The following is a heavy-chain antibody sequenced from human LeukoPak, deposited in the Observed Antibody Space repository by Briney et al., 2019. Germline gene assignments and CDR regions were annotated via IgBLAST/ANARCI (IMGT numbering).Heavy chain of an antibody. D-gene: IGHD6-13*01. CDR1: GFTFSSYW. CDR3: ANRGSSWYYFDN. Sequence: GGSLRLSCAASGFTFSSYWMYWVRQAPGKGLVWVSRINTDGSSTNYADSVKGRFTISRDNSKNTLYLQMNNLRAEDTAIYYCANRGSSWYYFDNWGQGTLVTVSS. CDR2: INTDGSST. J-gene: IGHJ4*02. V-gene: IGHV3-74*01.